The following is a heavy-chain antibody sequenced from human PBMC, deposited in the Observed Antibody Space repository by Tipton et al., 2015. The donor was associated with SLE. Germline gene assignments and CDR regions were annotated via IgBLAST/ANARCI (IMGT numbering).Heavy chain of an antibody. J-gene: IGHJ3*01. D-gene: IGHD2-2*01. CDR3: ARSGGDCSSASCYDLSFDV. V-gene: IGHV3-74*01. CDR2: INSDGSST. Sequence: SLRLSCAASGFTFSSYWIHCVRQAPGKGLVWVSRINSDGSSTTYADSVKGRFTISRDNTKNTLYLQMNSLRAEDTAVYYCARSGGDCSSASCYDLSFDVWGQGTTVTVSS. CDR1: GFTFSSYW.